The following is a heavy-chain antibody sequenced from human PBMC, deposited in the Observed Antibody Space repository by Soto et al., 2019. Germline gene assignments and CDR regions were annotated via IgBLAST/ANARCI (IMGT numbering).Heavy chain of an antibody. J-gene: IGHJ6*02. Sequence: ASVKVSCKASGYTFTSYAMHWVRQAPGQRLEWMGWINAGNGNTKYSQKFQGRVTMTRDTSISTAYMELSRLRSDDTAVYYCARGPRVNDYGGRKGGYYYYYGMDVWGQGTTVTVSS. V-gene: IGHV1-3*01. CDR2: INAGNGNT. D-gene: IGHD4-17*01. CDR1: GYTFTSYA. CDR3: ARGPRVNDYGGRKGGYYYYYGMDV.